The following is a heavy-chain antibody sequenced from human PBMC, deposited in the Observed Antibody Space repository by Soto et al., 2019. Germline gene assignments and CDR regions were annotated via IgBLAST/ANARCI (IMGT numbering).Heavy chain of an antibody. CDR1: WFSLRTSQVG. CDR3: AHLNTRGYYLDY. V-gene: IGHV2-5*01. J-gene: IGHJ4*02. CDR2: VYWNDAK. Sequence: SGPTLVNPTQTLTLTCTFSWFSLRTSQVGVGWIRQPPGNALEWLAHVYWNDAKYYSLSLKTRLTITKDTSKNQVVLTMTNMDPVDTATYFCAHLNTRGYYLDYWGQGALVTVSS.